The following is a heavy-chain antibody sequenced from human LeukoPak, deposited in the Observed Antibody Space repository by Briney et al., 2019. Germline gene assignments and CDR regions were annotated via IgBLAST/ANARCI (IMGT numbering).Heavy chain of an antibody. Sequence: SVKVSCKASGGTFRSYAISWVRQAPGQGLEWMGGIIPIFGTANYAQKFQGRVTITTDESTSTAYMELSSLRSEDTAVYYCATFYCSSTSCYTPGAFDIWGQGTMVTVSS. CDR2: IIPIFGTA. V-gene: IGHV1-69*05. CDR3: ATFYCSSTSCYTPGAFDI. CDR1: GGTFRSYA. D-gene: IGHD2-2*02. J-gene: IGHJ3*02.